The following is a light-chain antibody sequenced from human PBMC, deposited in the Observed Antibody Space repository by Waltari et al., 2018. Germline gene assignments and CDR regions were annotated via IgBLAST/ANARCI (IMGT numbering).Light chain of an antibody. V-gene: IGLV2-8*01. J-gene: IGLJ3*02. Sequence: QSALTHPPPASGPPGQSATISCPGTTSAAGGPNSVPWYQQHPGKAPKLLIYEVSQRPSGVPDRFSGSKSANTATLTVSGLQAEDEGDYYCSSYAGSNIGVFGGGTKLTVL. CDR3: SSYAGSNIGV. CDR2: EVS. CDR1: TSAAGGPNS.